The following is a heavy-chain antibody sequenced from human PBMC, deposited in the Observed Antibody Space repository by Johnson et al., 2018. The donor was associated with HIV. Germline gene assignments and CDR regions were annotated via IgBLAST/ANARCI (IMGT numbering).Heavy chain of an antibody. V-gene: IGHV3-20*04. CDR3: ARGLIDYGDSQAFDI. D-gene: IGHD4-17*01. CDR2: ISWNSYSI. Sequence: VQLVESGGSVVRPGGSLRLSCAASGFTFDDYGMSWVRQAPGKGLEWVSGISWNSYSIGYADSVKGRFTISRDNAKNSLYLQMNSLRAEDTAVYYCARGLIDYGDSQAFDIWGQGTMVTVSS. CDR1: GFTFDDYG. J-gene: IGHJ3*02.